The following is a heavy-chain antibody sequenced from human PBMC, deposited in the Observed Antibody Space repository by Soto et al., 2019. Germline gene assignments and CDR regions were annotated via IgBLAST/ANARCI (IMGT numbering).Heavy chain of an antibody. Sequence: EVQLVESGGGLVQPGGSLRLSCAASGFTFSSYWMHWVRQAPGKGLVWVSRINSDGSSTSYADSVKGRFTISRDNPKNTLHLQIHGLRADDTAVYYGARGGCYWGQGTLVTVSS. CDR1: GFTFSSYW. CDR3: ARGGCY. J-gene: IGHJ4*02. V-gene: IGHV3-74*01. CDR2: INSDGSST.